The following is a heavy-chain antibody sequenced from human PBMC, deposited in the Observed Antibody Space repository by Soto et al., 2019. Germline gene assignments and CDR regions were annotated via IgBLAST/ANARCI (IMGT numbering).Heavy chain of an antibody. V-gene: IGHV4-34*01. CDR3: ARALDYYGSGSQTDYYYYGMDV. D-gene: IGHD3-10*01. CDR1: GGSFSGYY. Sequence: SETLSLTCAVYGGSFSGYYWSWIRQPPGKGLEWIGEINHSGSTNYNPSLKSRVTISVDTSKNQFSLKLSSVTAADTAVYYCARALDYYGSGSQTDYYYYGMDVWGQGTTVTVSS. J-gene: IGHJ6*02. CDR2: INHSGST.